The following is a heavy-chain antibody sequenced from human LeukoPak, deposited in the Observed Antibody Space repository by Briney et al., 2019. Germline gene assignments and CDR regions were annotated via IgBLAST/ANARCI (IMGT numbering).Heavy chain of an antibody. Sequence: SETLSLTCTVSGGSISSYYWSWIRQPPGKGLEWIGYIYYSGSTNYNPSLKSRVTISVDTSKNQFSLKLSSVTAADTAVYYCARHRSKYSYGWATLFDPWGQGTLVTVSS. V-gene: IGHV4-59*08. J-gene: IGHJ5*02. CDR3: ARHRSKYSYGWATLFDP. D-gene: IGHD5-18*01. CDR2: IYYSGST. CDR1: GGSISSYY.